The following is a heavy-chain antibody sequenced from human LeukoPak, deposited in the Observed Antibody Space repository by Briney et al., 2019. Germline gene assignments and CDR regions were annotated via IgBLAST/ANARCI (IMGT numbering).Heavy chain of an antibody. J-gene: IGHJ6*03. CDR2: IYHSGST. Sequence: SQTLSLTCTVSGGSISSGGYYWSWIRQPPGKGLEWIGYIYHSGSTYYNPSLKSRVTISVDRSKNQFSLKLSSVTAADTAVYYCARDLECSSTSCYHHYYYYMDVWGKGTTVTVSS. V-gene: IGHV4-30-2*01. D-gene: IGHD2-2*01. CDR3: ARDLECSSTSCYHHYYYYMDV. CDR1: GGSISSGGYY.